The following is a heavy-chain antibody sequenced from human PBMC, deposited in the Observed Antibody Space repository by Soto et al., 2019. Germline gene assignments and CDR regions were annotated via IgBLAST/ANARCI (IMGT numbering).Heavy chain of an antibody. CDR1: GGTFNSYI. CDR3: ARGLDQPPVGLYFDN. D-gene: IGHD1-26*01. CDR2: IMPVFGTA. Sequence: SVKVSCKASGGTFNSYIVNWVRQAPGQGLEWMGGIMPVFGTAKYAQKFQDRVTITADKSTSTAYMELRGLKSEDTAVYYCARGLDQPPVGLYFDNWGQGTLVTVS. V-gene: IGHV1-69*06. J-gene: IGHJ4*02.